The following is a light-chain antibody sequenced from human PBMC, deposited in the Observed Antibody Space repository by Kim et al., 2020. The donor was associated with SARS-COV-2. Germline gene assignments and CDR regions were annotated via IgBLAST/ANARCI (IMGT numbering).Light chain of an antibody. V-gene: IGLV3-19*01. CDR1: SLRNYY. CDR3: NFRDSSGTRV. Sequence: SSELTQDPAVSVALGQTVRITCQEDSLRNYYATWYQQKPGQAPVLVIYGRNNRPSGIPDRFSGSNSGNTASLTITGAQAEDEADYYCNFRDSSGTRVFGGGTQLTVL. CDR2: GRN. J-gene: IGLJ3*02.